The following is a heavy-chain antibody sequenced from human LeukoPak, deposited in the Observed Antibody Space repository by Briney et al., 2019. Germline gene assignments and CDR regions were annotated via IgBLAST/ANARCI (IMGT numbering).Heavy chain of an antibody. J-gene: IGHJ4*02. Sequence: GGSLRLSCAASGFTFSSYSMNWVRQAPGKGLEWVSSISSSSSYIYYADPVKGRFTISRDNAKNSLYLQMNSLRSDDTAVYYCARVQLWFYIDYWGQGTLVTVSS. V-gene: IGHV3-21*04. CDR2: ISSSSSYI. CDR1: GFTFSSYS. CDR3: ARVQLWFYIDY. D-gene: IGHD5-18*01.